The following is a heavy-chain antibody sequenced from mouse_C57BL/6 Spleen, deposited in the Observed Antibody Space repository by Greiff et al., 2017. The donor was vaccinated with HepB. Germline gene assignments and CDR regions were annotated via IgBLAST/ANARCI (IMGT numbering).Heavy chain of an antibody. D-gene: IGHD1-1*01. V-gene: IGHV1-18*01. CDR1: GYTFTDYN. J-gene: IGHJ4*01. CDR3: ARVAYYYGSSYYAMDY. Sequence: EVQLQQSGPELVKPGASVKIPCKASGYTFTDYNMDWVKQSHGKSLEWIGDINPNNGGTIYNQKFKGKATLTVDKSSSTAYMELRSLTSEDTAVYYCARVAYYYGSSYYAMDYWGQGTSVTVSS. CDR2: INPNNGGT.